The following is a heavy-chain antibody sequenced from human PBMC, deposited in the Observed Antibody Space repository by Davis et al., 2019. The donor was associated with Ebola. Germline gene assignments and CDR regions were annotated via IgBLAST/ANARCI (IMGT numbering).Heavy chain of an antibody. J-gene: IGHJ1*01. CDR3: AKVFYDSSGYLPEY. D-gene: IGHD3-22*01. V-gene: IGHV3-30*18. Sequence: GESLKISCAASGFTFSTYGMYWVRQAPGKGLEGVAVISYDGSKKHYGDSVKGRFTISRDNSKNTLYLQMHSLTAEDTAVYYCAKVFYDSSGYLPEYWGQGTLVTVSS. CDR2: ISYDGSKK. CDR1: GFTFSTYG.